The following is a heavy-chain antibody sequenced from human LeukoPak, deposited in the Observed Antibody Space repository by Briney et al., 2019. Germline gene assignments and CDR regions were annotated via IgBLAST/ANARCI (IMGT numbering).Heavy chain of an antibody. V-gene: IGHV3-23*01. CDR1: GFTFSNYG. CDR2: IGSSGTST. Sequence: PGGSLRLSCAASGFTFSNYGMSWVRQAPGKGLEWVSVIGSSGTSTYYADSVKGRFTISRDNSKSTLYLQMNSLRAEDTAVYYCAKDWWFGETLCYFDYWGPGTLVTVSS. D-gene: IGHD3-10*01. J-gene: IGHJ4*02. CDR3: AKDWWFGETLCYFDY.